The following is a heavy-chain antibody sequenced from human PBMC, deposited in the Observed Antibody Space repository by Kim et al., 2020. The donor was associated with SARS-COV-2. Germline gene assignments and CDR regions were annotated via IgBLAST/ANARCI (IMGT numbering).Heavy chain of an antibody. D-gene: IGHD4-17*01. CDR3: ARDDGASEYGDYYDY. J-gene: IGHJ4*02. V-gene: IGHV3-11*04. Sequence: ADSVKGRFTISSDNAKNSLYLQMNSLRVDDTAVYYCARDDGASEYGDYYDYWGQGTLVTVSS.